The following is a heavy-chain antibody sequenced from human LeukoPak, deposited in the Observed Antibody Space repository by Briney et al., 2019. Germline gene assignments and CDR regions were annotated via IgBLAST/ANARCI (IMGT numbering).Heavy chain of an antibody. CDR1: GFTFSSYA. D-gene: IGHD3-3*01. J-gene: IGHJ4*02. V-gene: IGHV3-23*01. CDR2: ISGSGGST. CDR3: AKDHLRVGLRFLEWLPNGYYFDY. Sequence: GGSLRLSCAASGFTFSSYAMSWVRQAPGKGLEWVSAISGSGGSTYYADSVKGRFTISRDNSKNTLYLQMNSLRAEDTAVYYCAKDHLRVGLRFLEWLPNGYYFDYWGQGTLVTVSS.